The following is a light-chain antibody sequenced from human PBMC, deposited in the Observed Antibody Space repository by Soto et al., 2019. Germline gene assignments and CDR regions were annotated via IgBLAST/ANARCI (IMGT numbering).Light chain of an antibody. J-gene: IGKJ4*01. CDR1: QSIRSW. Sequence: DIPITQSPAILSASVGDRVTITCRASQSIRSWLAWYQQKPGKAPKLLIYDAYSLESGVPSRFSGRRSGTEFTLTIAGLQPEDFATYYCQQYESYSPLTFGGGTKVDI. CDR3: QQYESYSPLT. V-gene: IGKV1-5*01. CDR2: DAY.